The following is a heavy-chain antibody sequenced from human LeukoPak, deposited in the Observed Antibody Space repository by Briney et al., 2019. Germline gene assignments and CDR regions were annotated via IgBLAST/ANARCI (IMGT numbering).Heavy chain of an antibody. J-gene: IGHJ4*02. CDR2: INKDGRLT. CDR1: GFTFSTSW. CDR3: ATSLDAPGNY. D-gene: IGHD6-13*01. Sequence: GGSLRLSCVVSGFTFSTSWMAWVRQAPGKGLEWLANINKDGRLTYYVDSVKGRFTISRDNAENSLHLQMNSLRAEDTAVYYCATSLDAPGNYWGQGSLVTVSS. V-gene: IGHV3-7*01.